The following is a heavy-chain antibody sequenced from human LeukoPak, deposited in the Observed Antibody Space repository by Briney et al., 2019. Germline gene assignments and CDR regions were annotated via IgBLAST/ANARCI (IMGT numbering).Heavy chain of an antibody. CDR1: GGSIRSYY. CDR3: ARLFWSGYYLGFDP. CDR2: IYYSGIT. D-gene: IGHD3-3*01. V-gene: IGHV4-59*08. Sequence: SETLSLTCTVSGGSIRSYYWSWLRQPPGKGLEWIGFIYYSGITDYNPSLKSRVTISVDTSKNQFSLKLSSVTAADTAVYYCARLFWSGYYLGFDPWGQGTLVTVSS. J-gene: IGHJ5*02.